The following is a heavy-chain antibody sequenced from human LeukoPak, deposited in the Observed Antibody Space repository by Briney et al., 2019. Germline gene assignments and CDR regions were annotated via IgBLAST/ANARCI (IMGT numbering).Heavy chain of an antibody. CDR1: GGSISSGGYY. Sequence: SQTLSLTCTVSGGSISSGGYYWSWIRQHPGKGLEWIGYIYYSGSTYYNPSLKSRVTISVDTSKNQFSLKLSSVTAADTAVYYSAIVEYYYDSSGYYGYAFDIWGQGTMVTVSS. D-gene: IGHD3-22*01. CDR2: IYYSGST. V-gene: IGHV4-31*03. J-gene: IGHJ3*02. CDR3: AIVEYYYDSSGYYGYAFDI.